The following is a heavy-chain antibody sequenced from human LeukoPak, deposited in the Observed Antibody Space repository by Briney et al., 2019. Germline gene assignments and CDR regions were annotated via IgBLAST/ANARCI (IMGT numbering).Heavy chain of an antibody. CDR3: ARGREDGSGYYHSN. Sequence: GGSLRLSCAASGFTFSSYSMNWVRQAPGKGLEWVSSISSSSSYIYYADSVKGRFTISRDNAKNSVYLQMNSLRAEDTAVYYCARGREDGSGYYHSNWGQGTLVTVSS. V-gene: IGHV3-21*01. D-gene: IGHD3-22*01. CDR1: GFTFSSYS. J-gene: IGHJ4*02. CDR2: ISSSSSYI.